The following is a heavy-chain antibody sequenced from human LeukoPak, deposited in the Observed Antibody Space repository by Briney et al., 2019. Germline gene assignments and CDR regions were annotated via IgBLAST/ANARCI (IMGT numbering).Heavy chain of an antibody. J-gene: IGHJ6*03. CDR3: ARGRSGLQSYYYYYYMDV. CDR2: INHSGST. D-gene: IGHD5-24*01. Sequence: SETLSLTCAVYDGSFSGYYWSGIRQPPGKGLEWIGEINHSGSTNYNPSLTSRVTISVDTSKNQFSLKLSSVTAADTAVYYCARGRSGLQSYYYYYYMDVWGKGTTVTVSS. CDR1: DGSFSGYY. V-gene: IGHV4-34*01.